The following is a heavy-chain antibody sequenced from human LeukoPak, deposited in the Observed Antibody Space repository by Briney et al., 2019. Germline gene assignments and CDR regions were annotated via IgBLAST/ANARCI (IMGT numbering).Heavy chain of an antibody. D-gene: IGHD7-27*01. V-gene: IGHV3-21*04. Sequence: GGSLRLSCAASGFTFSSYSMNWVRQAPGKGLEWVSSISSSNSYIYYADSVKGRFTISRDNSKNTVYLQMNSLRVEDTAVYYCAKDQNWEGGYWGQGTLVTVSS. CDR2: ISSSNSYI. CDR3: AKDQNWEGGY. J-gene: IGHJ4*02. CDR1: GFTFSSYS.